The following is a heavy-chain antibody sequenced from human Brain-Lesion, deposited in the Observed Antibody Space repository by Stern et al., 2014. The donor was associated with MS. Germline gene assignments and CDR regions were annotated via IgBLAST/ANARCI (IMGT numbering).Heavy chain of an antibody. CDR1: GGSISSGGYY. CDR3: ARGRVVPGFQYYATDV. D-gene: IGHD2-2*01. J-gene: IGHJ6*02. Sequence: QLQLQESGPGLVKPSQTLSLSCTVSGGSISSGGYYWSWIRQPAGKGLEWIGRIFNSGSTSYNPPLQSRGTISIDTSKHQFSLRLNSMTAADTAVYYCARGRVVPGFQYYATDVWGQGTTVIVSS. V-gene: IGHV4-61*02. CDR2: IFNSGST.